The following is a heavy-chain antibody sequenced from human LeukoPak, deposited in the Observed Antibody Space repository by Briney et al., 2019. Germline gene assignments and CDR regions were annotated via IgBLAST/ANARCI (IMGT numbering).Heavy chain of an antibody. D-gene: IGHD1-1*01. J-gene: IGHJ4*02. CDR3: ARAAGXNXXNEPDX. CDR1: GGSISSGDYY. CDR2: IYYSGST. Sequence: PSETLSLTCTVSGGSISSGDYYWSWIRQPPGKGLEWIGYIYYSGSTYYNPSLKSRVTISVDTSKNQFSLKLSSVTAADTAVYYXARAAGXNXXNEPDXXGQGTLVT. V-gene: IGHV4-30-4*08.